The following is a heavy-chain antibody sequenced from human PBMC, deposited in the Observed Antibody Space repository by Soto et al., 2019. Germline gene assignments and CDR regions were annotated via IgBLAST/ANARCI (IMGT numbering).Heavy chain of an antibody. V-gene: IGHV3-7*01. CDR2: IKQDGGEK. D-gene: IGHD6-13*01. CDR3: ARRAGIAAAWFFDC. Sequence: GGSLRLSCAASGFTFTTYWMTWVRQAPGEGLEWVANIKQDGGEKSYVNSVKGRFTISRDNAKNSLYLQMNSLRAEDTAVYYCARRAGIAAAWFFDCWGQGTLVTVSS. J-gene: IGHJ4*02. CDR1: GFTFTTYW.